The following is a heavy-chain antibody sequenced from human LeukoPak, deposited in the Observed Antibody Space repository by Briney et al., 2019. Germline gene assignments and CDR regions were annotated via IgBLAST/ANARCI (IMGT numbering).Heavy chain of an antibody. CDR3: ATLGYCSSTSCSAFDY. V-gene: IGHV1-69*02. J-gene: IGHJ4*02. CDR2: IIPILGIA. D-gene: IGHD2-2*03. Sequence: ASVKVPCKASGGTFSSYTISWVRQAPGQGLEWMGRIIPILGIANYAQKFQGRVTINADKTTSTAYMELSSLRSEDTAVYYCATLGYCSSTSCSAFDYWGQGTLVTVSS. CDR1: GGTFSSYT.